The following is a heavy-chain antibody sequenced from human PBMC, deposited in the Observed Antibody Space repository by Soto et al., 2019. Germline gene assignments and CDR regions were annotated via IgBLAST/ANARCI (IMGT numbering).Heavy chain of an antibody. V-gene: IGHV3-43D*04. D-gene: IGHD2-15*01. J-gene: IGHJ6*02. Sequence: AVGSVRLSCAASGFTFDDYAMHWVRQAPGKGLEWVSLISWDGGSTYYADSVKGRFTISRDNSKNSLYLQMNSLRAEDTALYYCAKDSYCSGGSCPKHSYYYYGMDVWGQGTTVTVSS. CDR2: ISWDGGST. CDR3: AKDSYCSGGSCPKHSYYYYGMDV. CDR1: GFTFDDYA.